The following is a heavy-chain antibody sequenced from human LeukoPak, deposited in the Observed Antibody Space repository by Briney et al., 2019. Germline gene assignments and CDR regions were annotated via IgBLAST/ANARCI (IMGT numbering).Heavy chain of an antibody. J-gene: IGHJ4*02. CDR2: ISGSGGST. D-gene: IGHD3-9*01. V-gene: IGHV3-23*01. CDR1: GFTFSSYA. CDR3: AKGGDILTTSILFPDY. Sequence: PGGSLRLSCAASGFTFSSYAMSWVRQAPGKGLEWVSAISGSGGSTYYADSVKGRLTISRDNSKNTLYLQMNSLRAEDTAVYYCAKGGDILTTSILFPDYWGQGTLVTVSS.